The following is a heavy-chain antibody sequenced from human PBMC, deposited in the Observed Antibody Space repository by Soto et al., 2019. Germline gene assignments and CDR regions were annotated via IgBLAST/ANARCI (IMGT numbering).Heavy chain of an antibody. J-gene: IGHJ4*02. V-gene: IGHV3-7*05. CDR2: IKQDGSEK. CDR3: SGSSGWISNN. D-gene: IGHD6-19*01. Sequence: EVQLVESGGGLVQPGGSLRLSCVASGFTFSSYWMTWVRQAPGKGLEWVAKIKQDGSEKNYADSVKGRFTISRDNAKNAVYMQMIILRDEVTAVYYCSGSSGWISNNLGQGTLVTVSS. CDR1: GFTFSSYW.